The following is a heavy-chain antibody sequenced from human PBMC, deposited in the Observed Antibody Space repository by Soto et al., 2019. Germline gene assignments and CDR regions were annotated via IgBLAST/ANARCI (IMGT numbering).Heavy chain of an antibody. CDR3: ARQGSGWDY. CDR2: INAGNGNT. CDR1: GYTFTSYA. D-gene: IGHD6-19*01. V-gene: IGHV1-3*05. J-gene: IGHJ4*02. Sequence: QVQLVQSGAEEKKPGASVKVSCKASGYTFTSYAMHWVRQAPGQRLEWMGWINAGNGNTKYSQKFQGRVTITRDTSASTACMELSRLSSEDTDVYYCARQGSGWDYWGQGTLVPVSS.